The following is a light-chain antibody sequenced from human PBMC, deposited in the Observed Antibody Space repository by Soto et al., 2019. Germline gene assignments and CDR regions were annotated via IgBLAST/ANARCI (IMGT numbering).Light chain of an antibody. V-gene: IGLV2-23*01. J-gene: IGLJ1*01. CDR3: CSYAGSSPSDV. CDR2: EGS. Sequence: QSALTQPASVSGSPGQSITISCTGTSSDVGSYNHVSWYQQHPGKAPKLMIYEGSKRPSGVSNRFSGSKSGNTASLTISGLQAEDEADYYCCSYAGSSPSDVFGTGTKVTVL. CDR1: SSDVGSYNH.